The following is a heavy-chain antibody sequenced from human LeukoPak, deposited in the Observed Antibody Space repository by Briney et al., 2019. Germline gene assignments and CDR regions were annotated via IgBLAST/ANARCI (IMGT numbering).Heavy chain of an antibody. D-gene: IGHD3-3*01. CDR2: INHSGST. CDR3: ASAVWSALSS. Sequence: SETLSLTCAVYGGSFSGYYWSWIRQPPGKGLEWIGEINHSGSTNYNPSLKSRVTISVDTSKNQFSLKLSSVTAADTAVYYCASAVWSALSSWGQGTLVTVSS. CDR1: GGSFSGYY. V-gene: IGHV4-34*01. J-gene: IGHJ5*02.